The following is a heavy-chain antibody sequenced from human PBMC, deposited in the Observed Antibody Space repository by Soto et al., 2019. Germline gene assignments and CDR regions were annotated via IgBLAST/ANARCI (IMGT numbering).Heavy chain of an antibody. J-gene: IGHJ6*02. CDR1: GFTFSSYG. CDR2: ISYDGSNK. Sequence: SLRLSCAASGFTFSSYGMHWVRQAPGKGLEWVAVISYDGSNKYYADSVKGRFTISRDNSKNTLYLQMNSLRAEDTAVYYCAKDSSLRYSSGWYNSYYYGMDVWGQGTTVTVSS. CDR3: AKDSSLRYSSGWYNSYYYGMDV. D-gene: IGHD6-19*01. V-gene: IGHV3-30*18.